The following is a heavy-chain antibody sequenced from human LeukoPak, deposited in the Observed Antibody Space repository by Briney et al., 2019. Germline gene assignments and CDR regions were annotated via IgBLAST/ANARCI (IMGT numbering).Heavy chain of an antibody. J-gene: IGHJ4*02. CDR1: GFTCSTYA. Sequence: GGSLSLSCAASGFTCSTYAMSWVRQAPGKGLEWVSSISGRGNNTYYADSVKGRFTISRDNAKNTLHLQMNSLRAEDTAIYYCARAYSSSWYDYWGQGTLVTVSS. CDR3: ARAYSSSWYDY. D-gene: IGHD6-13*01. CDR2: ISGRGNNT. V-gene: IGHV3-23*01.